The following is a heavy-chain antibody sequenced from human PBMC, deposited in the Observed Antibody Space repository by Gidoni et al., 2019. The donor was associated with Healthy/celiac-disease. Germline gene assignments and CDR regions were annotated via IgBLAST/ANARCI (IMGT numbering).Heavy chain of an antibody. J-gene: IGHJ6*02. CDR1: GFPFSSYG. CDR2: ISYDGSNK. D-gene: IGHD3-10*01. V-gene: IGHV3-30*18. Sequence: QVPLVESGGGVVQPGRSLRLSCAASGFPFSSYGMHWVRQAPGKGLDWGAVISYDGSNKYYADSVKGRFTISRDNSKNTLYLQMNSLRAEDTAVYYCAKDSRFGELLPYYYYGMDVWGQGTTVTVSS. CDR3: AKDSRFGELLPYYYYGMDV.